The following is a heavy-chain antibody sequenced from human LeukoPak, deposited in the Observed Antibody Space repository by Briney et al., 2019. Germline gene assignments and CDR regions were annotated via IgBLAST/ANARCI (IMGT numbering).Heavy chain of an antibody. J-gene: IGHJ4*02. CDR2: ISSSGSTI. Sequence: GGSLRLSCAASGFTFSDYYMSWIRQAPGKGPEWVSYISSSGSTIYYADSVKGRFTISRDNAKNSLYLQMNSLRAEDTAVYYCARDRDYGDYSDYWGQGTLVTVSS. CDR1: GFTFSDYY. V-gene: IGHV3-11*01. D-gene: IGHD4-17*01. CDR3: ARDRDYGDYSDY.